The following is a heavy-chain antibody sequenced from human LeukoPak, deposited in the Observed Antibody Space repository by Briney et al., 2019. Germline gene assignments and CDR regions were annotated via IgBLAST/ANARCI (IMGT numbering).Heavy chain of an antibody. J-gene: IGHJ4*02. V-gene: IGHV4-31*03. D-gene: IGHD3-22*01. Sequence: SQTLSLTCTVSGYSISSFGCYWSWIRQHPGKGLEWIGYIYYSGSTYYNPSLKSRVTVSVDTSKNQFSLKLSSVTAADTAVYYCARGNNYYDSSGYHKYYFDYWGQGTLVTVSS. CDR1: GYSISSFGCY. CDR2: IYYSGST. CDR3: ARGNNYYDSSGYHKYYFDY.